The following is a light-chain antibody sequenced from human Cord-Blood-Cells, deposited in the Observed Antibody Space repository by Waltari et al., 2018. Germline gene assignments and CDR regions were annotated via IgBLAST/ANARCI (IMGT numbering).Light chain of an antibody. Sequence: QSALTQPASASGSPGQSITISSTGTSSDAGIYNLVSWYQQHPGKAPTLMIYESSTRPSGVPNRFSGSKSGNTASLTISGLQAEDEADYYCCSYAGSSTSWVFGGGTKLTVL. CDR3: CSYAGSSTSWV. CDR2: ESS. J-gene: IGLJ3*02. CDR1: SSDAGIYNL. V-gene: IGLV2-23*01.